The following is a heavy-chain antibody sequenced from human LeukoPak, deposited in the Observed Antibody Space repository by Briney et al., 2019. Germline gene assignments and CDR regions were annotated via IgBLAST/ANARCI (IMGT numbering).Heavy chain of an antibody. CDR3: ASLFSSGWYFNY. Sequence: PGGTLRLSCAASGFTFSSYGMHWVRQAPGKGLEWVAVISYDGSNKYYADSVKGRFTISRDNSKNTLYLQMNSLRADDTAVYYCASLFSSGWYFNYWGQGTLVTVSS. CDR1: GFTFSSYG. J-gene: IGHJ4*02. V-gene: IGHV3-30*03. D-gene: IGHD6-19*01. CDR2: ISYDGSNK.